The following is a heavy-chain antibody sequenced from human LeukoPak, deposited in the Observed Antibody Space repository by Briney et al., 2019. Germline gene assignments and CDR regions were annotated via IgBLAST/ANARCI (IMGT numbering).Heavy chain of an antibody. D-gene: IGHD7-27*01. CDR1: GGSISSYY. V-gene: IGHV4-59*08. CDR2: IYYSGST. Sequence: SETLSLTCTVSGGSISSYYWGWIRQPPGKGLEWIGYIYYSGSTNYNPSLKSRVAISVDTSKNQFSLKLSSVTAADTAVYYCARRHWGPIDYWGQGTLVTVSS. J-gene: IGHJ4*02. CDR3: ARRHWGPIDY.